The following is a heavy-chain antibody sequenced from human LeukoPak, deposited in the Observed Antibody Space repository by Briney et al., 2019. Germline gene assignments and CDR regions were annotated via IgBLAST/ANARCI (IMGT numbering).Heavy chain of an antibody. CDR1: GFTFNTYW. V-gene: IGHV3-7*01. D-gene: IGHD4-23*01. Sequence: GGSLRLSCAASGFTFNTYWMHWVRQAPGKGLESVAYINKDGSHKYYVDSVKGRFTISRDNAKDSLYLQMNSLRAEDTAVYYCARDAGYGGNSDYWGQGTLVTVSS. CDR3: ARDAGYGGNSDY. J-gene: IGHJ4*02. CDR2: INKDGSHK.